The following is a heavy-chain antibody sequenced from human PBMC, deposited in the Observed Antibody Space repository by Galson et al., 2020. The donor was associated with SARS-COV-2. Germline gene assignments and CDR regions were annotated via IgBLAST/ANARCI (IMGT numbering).Heavy chain of an antibody. D-gene: IGHD2-8*02. V-gene: IGHV3-30*04. Sequence: GGSLRLSCAASGFTFSSYAMHWVRQAPGKGLEWVAVISYDGSNKYYADSVKGRFTISRDNSKNTLYLQMNSLRAEDTAVYYCARGLVVQVGLYYCDGMDVWGQGTTVTVSS. CDR1: GFTFSSYA. J-gene: IGHJ6*02. CDR2: ISYDGSNK. CDR3: ARGLVVQVGLYYCDGMDV.